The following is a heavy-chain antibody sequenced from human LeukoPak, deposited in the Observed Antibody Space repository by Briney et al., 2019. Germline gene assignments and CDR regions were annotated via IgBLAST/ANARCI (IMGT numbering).Heavy chain of an antibody. CDR3: VTALTRDSSGWYVIDY. V-gene: IGHV4-39*01. CDR1: GGPPTTSSTH. J-gene: IGHJ4*02. CDR2: IDYSGST. D-gene: IGHD6-19*01. Sequence: PSETLCLSCTVPGGPPTTSSTHWGCVRHPPGKGLESLGFIDYSGSTYYSPSLKRRLTISVDTSKNQFSLWLTSVTAADTAVYYCVTALTRDSSGWYVIDYWGEGALVSVS.